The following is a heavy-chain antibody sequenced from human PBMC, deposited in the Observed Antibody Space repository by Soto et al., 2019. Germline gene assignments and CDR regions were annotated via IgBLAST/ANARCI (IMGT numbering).Heavy chain of an antibody. J-gene: IGHJ4*02. Sequence: QVQLVQSGAEVKKPGSSVKVSCKASGGTFSSYAISWVRQAPGQGLEWMGGIIPIFGTANYAQKFQGRVTITADESTTTAYMELSGLRSGDTAVYYCARVGYYYDSSGYYYYFDYWGQGTLVTVSS. CDR1: GGTFSSYA. CDR2: IIPIFGTA. CDR3: ARVGYYYDSSGYYYYFDY. V-gene: IGHV1-69*12. D-gene: IGHD3-22*01.